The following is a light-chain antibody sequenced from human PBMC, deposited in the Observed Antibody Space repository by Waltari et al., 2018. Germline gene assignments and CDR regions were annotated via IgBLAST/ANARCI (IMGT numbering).Light chain of an antibody. CDR3: SSYAGSLYV. CDR1: SSDGGGYNY. Sequence: QSAMTQPPSASVSPGQSVTISCTGTSSDGGGYNYVSWYQQPPCKAPKLMMYEISNRPSGVPGCLSGSKSSNTASLTVSGLQAEDESDYYCSSYAGSLYVFGTGTKVTVL. J-gene: IGLJ1*01. CDR2: EIS. V-gene: IGLV2-8*01.